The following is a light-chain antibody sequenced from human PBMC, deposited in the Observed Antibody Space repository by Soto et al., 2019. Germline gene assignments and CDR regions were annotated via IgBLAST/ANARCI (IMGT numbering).Light chain of an antibody. CDR2: GAS. J-gene: IGKJ4*01. CDR1: QTVSSTD. CDR3: QHYVSSRLI. V-gene: IGKV3-20*01. Sequence: EIVLTPPPGTLSLSPGDRATLSCTASQTVSSTDLAWYQQRAGQAPRLLIFGASSRATGIPDRFSGSGSGTDFTLTISRLEPEEVALYYCQHYVSSRLIFGGGTKVEIK.